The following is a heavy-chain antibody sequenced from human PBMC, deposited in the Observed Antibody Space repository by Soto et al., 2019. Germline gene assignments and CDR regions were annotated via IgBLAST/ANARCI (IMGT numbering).Heavy chain of an antibody. D-gene: IGHD2-21*02. CDR3: ARAYCGGDCPNYYYYGMDV. J-gene: IGHJ6*02. CDR1: GYSFTSYW. CDR2: IYPGDSDT. Sequence: GESLKISCKGSGYSFTSYWIGWVRQMPGKGLEWMGIIYPGDSDTRYSPSFQGQVTISADKSISTAYLQWSSLKASDTAMYYRARAYCGGDCPNYYYYGMDVWGQGTTVTVSS. V-gene: IGHV5-51*01.